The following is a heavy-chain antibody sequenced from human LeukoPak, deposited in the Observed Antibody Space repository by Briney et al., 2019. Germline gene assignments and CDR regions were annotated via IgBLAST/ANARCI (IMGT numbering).Heavy chain of an antibody. CDR1: GFTFSNYG. J-gene: IGHJ6*04. V-gene: IGHV3-23*01. D-gene: IGHD3-10*02. CDR3: AELGITMIGGV. CDR2: IVGSGVTT. Sequence: GGTLRLSCVASGFTFSNYGMNWVRQAPGKGLEWVSGIVGSGVTTYYADSVKGRFTISRDNAKNSLYLQMNSLRAEDTAVYYCAELGITMIGGVWGKGTTVTISS.